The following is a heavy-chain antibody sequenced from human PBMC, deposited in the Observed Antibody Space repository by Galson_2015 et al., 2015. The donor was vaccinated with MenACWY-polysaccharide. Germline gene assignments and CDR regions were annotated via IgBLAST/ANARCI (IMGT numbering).Heavy chain of an antibody. CDR1: GFTFSSYA. Sequence: SLRLSCAASGFTFSSYAMSWVRQAPGKGLEWVSAISGSGGSTYYADSVKGRFTISRDNSKNTLYLQMNSLRAEDTAVYYCAKPAPSYDSSGYYYRKYYFDYWGQGTLVTVSS. CDR2: ISGSGGST. CDR3: AKPAPSYDSSGYYYRKYYFDY. J-gene: IGHJ4*02. D-gene: IGHD3-22*01. V-gene: IGHV3-23*01.